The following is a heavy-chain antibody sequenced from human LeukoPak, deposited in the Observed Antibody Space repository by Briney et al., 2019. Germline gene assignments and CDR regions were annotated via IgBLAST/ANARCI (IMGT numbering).Heavy chain of an antibody. CDR2: IYYSGST. J-gene: IGHJ4*02. Sequence: SETLSLNCTVSSGSITSFYWSWLRQPPGQGLEWIGYIYYSGSTNYNPARKSRVTISVDTSKNQFSLKLSSVTAADTAVYYCAREYYDILTGSNPYYLDYWGQGTLVTVSS. V-gene: IGHV4-59*01. D-gene: IGHD3-9*01. CDR3: AREYYDILTGSNPYYLDY. CDR1: SGSITSFY.